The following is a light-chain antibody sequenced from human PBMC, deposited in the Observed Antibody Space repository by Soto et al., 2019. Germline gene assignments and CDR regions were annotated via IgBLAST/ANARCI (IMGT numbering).Light chain of an antibody. J-gene: IGKJ1*01. Sequence: ELVLTQSPGTLSLSPGERATLSCRASQSVSSNYLAWYQQKPGQAPRLLIYGASSRATGIPDRFSGSGSGTDFTLTISRLEPEDFAVYYCQQYDSSPWTFGQGSKVEIK. CDR3: QQYDSSPWT. CDR1: QSVSSNY. CDR2: GAS. V-gene: IGKV3-20*01.